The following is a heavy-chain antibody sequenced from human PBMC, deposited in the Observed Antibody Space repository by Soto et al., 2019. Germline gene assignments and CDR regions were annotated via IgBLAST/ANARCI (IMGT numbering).Heavy chain of an antibody. CDR1: GYTFTRYG. Sequence: QVQLVQSGAEVKKPGASVKVSCKASGYTFTRYGINWVRQAPGQGLGWLGWISGYNGNTMYVQKFQGRVTMTTDTSTSTVYMELRSLRSDDTAFYYCARDGIAARPTPDSWGQGTLVTVSS. D-gene: IGHD6-6*01. J-gene: IGHJ4*02. CDR3: ARDGIAARPTPDS. CDR2: ISGYNGNT. V-gene: IGHV1-18*01.